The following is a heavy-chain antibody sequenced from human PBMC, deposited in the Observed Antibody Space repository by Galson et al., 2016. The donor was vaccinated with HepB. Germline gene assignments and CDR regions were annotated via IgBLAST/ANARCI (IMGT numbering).Heavy chain of an antibody. CDR2: IKSYTDGGTT. V-gene: IGHV3-15*01. CDR1: GFTFSRAW. D-gene: IGHD5-18*01. J-gene: IGHJ4*02. Sequence: SLRLSCAASGFTFSRAWMNWVHQAPGKGLEWVGRIKSYTDGGTTEYAAPMKGRFTFSRDESNNRLYLQMNSLKTEDTAVYYCTTSSTRGYTYGPSAYWGRGTLVAGSS. CDR3: TTSSTRGYTYGPSAY.